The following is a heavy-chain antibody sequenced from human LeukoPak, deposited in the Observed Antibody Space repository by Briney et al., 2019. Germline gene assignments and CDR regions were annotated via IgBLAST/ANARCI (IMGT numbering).Heavy chain of an antibody. D-gene: IGHD1-14*01. V-gene: IGHV4-34*01. CDR3: ATGRRPLDY. CDR1: GGSFSGYY. CDR2: INHSGST. Sequence: SQTLSLTCAVYGGSFSGYYWSWIRQPPGKGLEWIGEINHSGSTNYNPSLKSRVTISVDTSKNQFSLKLSSVTAADTAVYYCATGRRPLDYWGQGTLVTVSS. J-gene: IGHJ4*02.